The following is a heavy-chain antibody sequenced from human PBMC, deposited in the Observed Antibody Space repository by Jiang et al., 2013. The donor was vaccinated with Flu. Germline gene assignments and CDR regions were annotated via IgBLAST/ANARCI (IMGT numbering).Heavy chain of an antibody. CDR2: IFWDDDK. V-gene: IGHV2-5*02. Sequence: KPTQTLTLTCTFSGFSLRKSGVGVGWFRQPPGKALEGLAVIFWDDDKRYSPSLESRITITKDTSKNQVVLTITNMDPVDTGTYYCARTVAGSGSRWFDPWGQGTLV. D-gene: IGHD6-19*01. CDR3: ARTVAGSGSRWFDP. CDR1: GFSLRKSGVG. J-gene: IGHJ5*02.